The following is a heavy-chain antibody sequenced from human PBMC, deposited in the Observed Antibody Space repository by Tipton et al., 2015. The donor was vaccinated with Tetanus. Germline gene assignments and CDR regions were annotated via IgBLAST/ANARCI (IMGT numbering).Heavy chain of an antibody. CDR1: GGSISSSRYY. D-gene: IGHD6-19*01. CDR3: ATVPTIAVTGTALGGY. Sequence: TLSLTCSVSGGSISSSRYYWGWIRQPPGKGLEWIGSIYHTGNTYYNPSLKSRATVSVDTAKNQFSLMLSSVTSRDTAVYYCATVPTIAVTGTALGGYWGQGTLVTVSS. J-gene: IGHJ4*02. V-gene: IGHV4-39*01. CDR2: IYHTGNT.